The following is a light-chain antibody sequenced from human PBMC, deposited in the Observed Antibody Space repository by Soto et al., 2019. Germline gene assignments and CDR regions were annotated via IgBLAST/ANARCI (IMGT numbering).Light chain of an antibody. CDR2: DAS. CDR1: QSISRW. J-gene: IGKJ2*01. Sequence: DIQMTQSPSTLSASVGDRVTITCRASQSISRWLAWYLQRPGKAPKLLIYDASSLESGVPSRFSGSGSGTDFALSISNLQPEDLASYYCQQTHSVPYTFGQGTRLEI. CDR3: QQTHSVPYT. V-gene: IGKV1-5*01.